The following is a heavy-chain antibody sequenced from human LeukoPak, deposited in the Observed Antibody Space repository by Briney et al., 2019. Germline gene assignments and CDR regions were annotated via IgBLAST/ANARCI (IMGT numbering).Heavy chain of an antibody. CDR1: GGSISSYY. Sequence: SETLSLTCTVSGGSISSYYWSWIRQPPGKGLEWIGYIYYSGSTNYNPSLKSRVTISVDTSKNQFSLKLSSVTAADTAVYYCAGYDYVWGSYRYPFDYWGQGTLVTVSP. J-gene: IGHJ4*02. D-gene: IGHD3-16*02. V-gene: IGHV4-59*12. CDR2: IYYSGST. CDR3: AGYDYVWGSYRYPFDY.